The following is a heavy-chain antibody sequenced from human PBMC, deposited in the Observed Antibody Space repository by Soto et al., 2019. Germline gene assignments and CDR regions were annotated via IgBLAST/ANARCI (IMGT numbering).Heavy chain of an antibody. CDR2: IWYDGSNK. Sequence: GGSLRLSCAASGFTFSSYGMHWVRQAPGKGLEWVAVIWYDGSNKYYADSVKGRFTISRDNSKNTLYLQMNSLRAEDTAVYYCARDLDLCGGDCYWTYYYYYYGMDVWGQGTTVTVSS. J-gene: IGHJ6*02. D-gene: IGHD2-21*02. CDR1: GFTFSSYG. CDR3: ARDLDLCGGDCYWTYYYYYYGMDV. V-gene: IGHV3-33*01.